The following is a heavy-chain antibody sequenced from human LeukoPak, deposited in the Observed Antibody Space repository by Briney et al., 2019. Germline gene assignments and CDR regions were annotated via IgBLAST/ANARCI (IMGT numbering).Heavy chain of an antibody. V-gene: IGHV4-34*01. J-gene: IGHJ3*02. CDR1: GGSFSNYY. CDR2: INHSGST. Sequence: PSETLSLTCAVYGGSFSNYYWSWIRQPPGKGLEWIGEINHSGSTNYNPSLKSRVTISVDTSKNQFSLKLSSVTAADTAVYYCASSPRRGDAFDIWGKGTMVTVSS. CDR3: ASSPRRGDAFDI.